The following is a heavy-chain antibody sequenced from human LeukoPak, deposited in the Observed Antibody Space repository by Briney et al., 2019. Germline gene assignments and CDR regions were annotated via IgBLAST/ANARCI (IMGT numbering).Heavy chain of an antibody. CDR3: ARDFWDDFEYFDL. CDR2: INGSGSST. V-gene: IGHV3-23*01. D-gene: IGHD3-3*01. Sequence: PGGSLGLSCAASGFTFSSHAMSWVRQAPGKGLEWVSAINGSGSSTYYADSVKGRVSISRDNSKNTLYLQMNSLRVEDTALYYCARDFWDDFEYFDLWGRGTLVTVSS. J-gene: IGHJ2*01. CDR1: GFTFSSHA.